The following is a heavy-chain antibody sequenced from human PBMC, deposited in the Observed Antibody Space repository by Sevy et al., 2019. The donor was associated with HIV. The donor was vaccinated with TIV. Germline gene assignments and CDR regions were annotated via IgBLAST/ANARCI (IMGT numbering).Heavy chain of an antibody. Sequence: GGSLRLSCAAFGFTFSDAWMSWVRQAPGKGLEWVGRIKPKSYGEPTAYGAPGKGRFTISRDDSENTLSLQMNSLKTEDTGVYYCVLEGLYCSGDYCYSEGFDCWGQGTLVTVSS. V-gene: IGHV3-15*01. CDR3: VLEGLYCSGDYCYSEGFDC. CDR2: IKPKSYGEPT. CDR1: GFTFSDAW. D-gene: IGHD2-15*01. J-gene: IGHJ4*02.